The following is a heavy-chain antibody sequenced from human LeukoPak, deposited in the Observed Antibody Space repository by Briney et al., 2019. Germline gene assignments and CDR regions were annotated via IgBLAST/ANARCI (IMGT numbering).Heavy chain of an antibody. D-gene: IGHD6-13*01. V-gene: IGHV4-34*01. CDR3: ARGTLARYSSS. Sequence: SETLSLTCAVYGGSFSGYYWSWIRQPPGKGLEWIGEINHSGSTNYNPSLKSRVTISVDTSKIQFSLKLSSVTAADTAVYYCARGTLARYSSSWGQGTLVTVSS. CDR1: GGSFSGYY. J-gene: IGHJ4*02. CDR2: INHSGST.